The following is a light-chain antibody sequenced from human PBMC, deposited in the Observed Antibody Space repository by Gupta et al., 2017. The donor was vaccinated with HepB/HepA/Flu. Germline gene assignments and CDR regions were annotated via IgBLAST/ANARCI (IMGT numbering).Light chain of an antibody. CDR2: GAS. CDR3: QQTYSTPWT. CDR1: QSIRAY. V-gene: IGKV1-39*01. Sequence: DIRMTQSPPSLSASVGDRISITCRAGQSIRAYLNWYQQRPGKAPNLLIYGASNLQTGVPSRFSGSGSGTEFTLTISSLQPEDFATYFCQQTYSTPWTFGLGTKVDMK. J-gene: IGKJ1*01.